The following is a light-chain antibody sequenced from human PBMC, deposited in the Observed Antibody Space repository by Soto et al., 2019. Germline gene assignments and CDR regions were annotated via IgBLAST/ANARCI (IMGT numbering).Light chain of an antibody. CDR2: AAS. CDR1: QGISAY. Sequence: LLTQSPSSLSASVGDRVTITCRASQGISAYLNWYQQKPGKAPQLLIFAASTLQHGVPSRFSGSGSWTDFTLAISNLQPEDFATYYCHQTYSGRSFGPGTKVEVK. CDR3: HQTYSGRS. V-gene: IGKV1-39*01. J-gene: IGKJ1*01.